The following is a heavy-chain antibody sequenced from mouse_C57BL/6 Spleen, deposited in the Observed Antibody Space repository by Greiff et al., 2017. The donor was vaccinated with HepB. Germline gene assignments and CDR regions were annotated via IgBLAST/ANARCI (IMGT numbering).Heavy chain of an antibody. Sequence: VQLQQSGPELVKPGASVKIPCKASGYTFTDYNMDWVKQSHGKSLEWIGDINPNNGGTIYNQKFKGKATLNVDKSSSTAYMELRSLTSEDTAVYYCARWDYGSSYGNFDVWGTGTTVTVSS. D-gene: IGHD1-1*01. CDR1: GYTFTDYN. J-gene: IGHJ1*03. CDR2: INPNNGGT. V-gene: IGHV1-18*01. CDR3: ARWDYGSSYGNFDV.